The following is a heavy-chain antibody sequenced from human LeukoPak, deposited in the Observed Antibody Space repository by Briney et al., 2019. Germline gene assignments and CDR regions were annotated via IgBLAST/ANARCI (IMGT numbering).Heavy chain of an antibody. CDR3: ARDDYYDSSAYRENPFDV. CDR2: IIPILGTT. CDR1: GDTFSSYA. V-gene: IGHV1-69*13. J-gene: IGHJ3*01. Sequence: ASVKVSCKASGDTFSSYAISWLRQAPGQGLEWMGGIIPILGTTNYAQKFQGRVTITADESTSTLYMELRSLRSEDTAIYYCARDDYYDSSAYRENPFDVWGQGTMVTASS. D-gene: IGHD3-22*01.